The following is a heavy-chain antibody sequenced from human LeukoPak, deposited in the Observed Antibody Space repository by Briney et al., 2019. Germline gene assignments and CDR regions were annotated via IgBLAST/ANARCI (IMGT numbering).Heavy chain of an antibody. J-gene: IGHJ4*02. Sequence: SETLSLTCTVSGGSISSNGFYWGWIRQPPGKGLEWIGSIYYSGNTYYNPSLKSRVTISVDTSKNQFSLNLSSVTAADTAVYYCARFQRLWFGELFFDYWGQGTLVTVSS. CDR3: ARFQRLWFGELFFDY. CDR1: GGSISSNGFY. D-gene: IGHD3-10*01. CDR2: IYYSGNT. V-gene: IGHV4-39*07.